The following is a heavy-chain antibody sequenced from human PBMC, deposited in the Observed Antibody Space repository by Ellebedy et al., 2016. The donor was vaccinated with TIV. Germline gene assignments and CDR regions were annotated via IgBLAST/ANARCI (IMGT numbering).Heavy chain of an antibody. Sequence: AASVKVSCKASGYTFTNYFLHWVRQAPGQGLEWMGIISTSVGSTYYAQKFQGRATMTRDTYTSTVYMELSSLRSEDTAVYYCARESMSTSDYWGQGTLVTVSS. V-gene: IGHV1-46*01. J-gene: IGHJ4*02. CDR3: ARESMSTSDY. CDR2: ISTSVGST. D-gene: IGHD5/OR15-5a*01. CDR1: GYTFTNYF.